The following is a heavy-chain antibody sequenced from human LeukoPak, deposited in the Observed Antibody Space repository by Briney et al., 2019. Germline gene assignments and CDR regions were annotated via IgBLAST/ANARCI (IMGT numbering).Heavy chain of an antibody. J-gene: IGHJ4*02. CDR1: GFTFSSYH. CDR2: ISNSGSST. CDR3: AKEHSSSFYFAPRDYFDY. V-gene: IGHV3-23*01. D-gene: IGHD6-13*01. Sequence: PGGSLRLSCAASGFTFSSYHINWVRQAPGKGLEWVSYISNSGSSTNYADSVKGRFAVSRDNSKNTLYLQMNSLRAEDTAVYYCAKEHSSSFYFAPRDYFDYWGQGILVTVSS.